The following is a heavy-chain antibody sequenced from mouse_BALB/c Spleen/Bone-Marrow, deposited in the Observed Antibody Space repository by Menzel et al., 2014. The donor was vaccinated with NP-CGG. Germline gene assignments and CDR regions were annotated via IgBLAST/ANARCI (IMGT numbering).Heavy chain of an antibody. CDR1: GFNIKDFY. D-gene: IGHD2-4*01. CDR2: VDPENGDT. V-gene: IGHV14-4*02. Sequence: VQLQQPGAELVRSGASVKLSCTASGFNIKDFYMHWLRQRPEQGLEWIGWVDPENGDTECAPKFQGKATMTADTSSNTAYLQLSSLTSVDTAVYYCNICDYSFDYWGQGTTLTVSS. J-gene: IGHJ2*01. CDR3: NICDYSFDY.